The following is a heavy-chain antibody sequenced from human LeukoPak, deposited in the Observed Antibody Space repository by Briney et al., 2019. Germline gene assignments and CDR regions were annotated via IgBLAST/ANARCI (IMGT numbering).Heavy chain of an antibody. Sequence: ASVKVSCKASGYIFSDYHMHWVRQAPGQGLEWLGWINPNSGGTNYAQKFQDRVIMTRDTSISTVYMELSRLRSDDTAMFYCARDNRGSDDAFGIWGRGTKVTVSS. J-gene: IGHJ3*02. D-gene: IGHD3-10*01. CDR1: GYIFSDYH. V-gene: IGHV1-2*02. CDR2: INPNSGGT. CDR3: ARDNRGSDDAFGI.